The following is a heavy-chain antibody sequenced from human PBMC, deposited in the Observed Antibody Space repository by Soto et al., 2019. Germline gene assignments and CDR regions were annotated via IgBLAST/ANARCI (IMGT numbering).Heavy chain of an antibody. D-gene: IGHD3-3*01. CDR2: IYYSGST. J-gene: IGHJ4*02. CDR3: ARDPRVLRFLEWSQGEFDY. V-gene: IGHV4-39*02. CDR1: GGSISSSSYY. Sequence: SETLSLTCTVSGGSISSSSYYWGWIRQPPGKGLEWIGSIYYSGSTYYNPSLKSRVTISVDTSKNQFSLKLSSVTAEDTAVYYCARDPRVLRFLEWSQGEFDYWGQGTLVTVSS.